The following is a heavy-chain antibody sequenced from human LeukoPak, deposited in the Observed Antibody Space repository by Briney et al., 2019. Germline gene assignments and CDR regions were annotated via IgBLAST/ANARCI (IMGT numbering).Heavy chain of an antibody. J-gene: IGHJ4*02. CDR2: ISGSGGST. Sequence: GGSLRLSCAASGFTFSSYAMGWVRQAPGKGLEWVSAISGSGGSTYYADSVKGRFTISRDNSKNTLYLQMNSLRAEDTAVYYCAKSPYYYDSSGYYYSWGQGTLVTVSP. CDR1: GFTFSSYA. V-gene: IGHV3-23*01. D-gene: IGHD3-22*01. CDR3: AKSPYYYDSSGYYYS.